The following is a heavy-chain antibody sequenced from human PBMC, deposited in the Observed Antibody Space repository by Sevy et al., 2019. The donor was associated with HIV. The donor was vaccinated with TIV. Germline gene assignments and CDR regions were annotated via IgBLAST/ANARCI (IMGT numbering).Heavy chain of an antibody. CDR3: ARGYCSGGSCYFDY. Sequence: ASVKVSCKASGGTFSSYAISWVRQARGQGLEWMGGIIPIFGTANYAQKFQGRVTITADESTSTAYMELSSLRSEDTAVYYCARGYCSGGSCYFDYWGQGTLVTVSS. CDR1: GGTFSSYA. CDR2: IIPIFGTA. V-gene: IGHV1-69*13. D-gene: IGHD2-15*01. J-gene: IGHJ4*02.